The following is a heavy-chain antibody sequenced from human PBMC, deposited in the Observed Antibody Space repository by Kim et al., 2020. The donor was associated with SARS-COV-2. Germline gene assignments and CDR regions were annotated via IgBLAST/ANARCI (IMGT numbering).Heavy chain of an antibody. CDR2: INTNTGNP. J-gene: IGHJ6*03. CDR3: ARDLHAAGIAAAGYYYYYMDV. D-gene: IGHD6-13*01. CDR1: GYTFTSYA. Sequence: ASVKVSCKASGYTFTSYAMNWVRQAPGQGLEWMGWINTNTGNPTYAQGFTGRFVFSLDTSVSTAYLQISSLKAEGTAVYYCARDLHAAGIAAAGYYYYYMDVWGKGTTVTVSS. V-gene: IGHV7-4-1*02.